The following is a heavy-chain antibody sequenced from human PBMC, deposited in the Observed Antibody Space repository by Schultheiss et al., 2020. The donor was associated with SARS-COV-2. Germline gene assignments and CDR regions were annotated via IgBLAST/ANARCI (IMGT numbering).Heavy chain of an antibody. CDR2: INHSGST. CDR1: GGSISSYY. CDR3: ARENYYGSGSYYNYYYYGMDV. Sequence: SETLSLTCTVSGGSISSYYWSWIRQPPGKGLEWIGEINHSGSTNYNPSLKSRVTISVDTSKNQFSLKLSSVTAADTAVYYCARENYYGSGSYYNYYYYGMDVWGQGTTVTVSS. D-gene: IGHD3-10*01. V-gene: IGHV4-34*01. J-gene: IGHJ6*02.